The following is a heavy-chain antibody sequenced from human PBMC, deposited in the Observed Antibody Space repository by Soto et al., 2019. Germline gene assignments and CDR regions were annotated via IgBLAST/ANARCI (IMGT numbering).Heavy chain of an antibody. V-gene: IGHV4-39*01. Sequence: SETLPLTCTVSGGSISSSSYYWGWIRQPPGKGLEWIGSIYYSGSTYYNPSLKSRVTISVDTSKNQFSLKLSSVTAADTAVYYCARQNYGDWYYGMDVWGQGTTVTVSS. D-gene: IGHD4-17*01. CDR2: IYYSGST. J-gene: IGHJ6*02. CDR3: ARQNYGDWYYGMDV. CDR1: GGSISSSSYY.